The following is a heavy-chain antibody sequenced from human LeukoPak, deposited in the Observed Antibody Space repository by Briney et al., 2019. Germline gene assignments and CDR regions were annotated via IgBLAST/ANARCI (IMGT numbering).Heavy chain of an antibody. D-gene: IGHD5-12*01. CDR1: GFTFSNYG. CDR3: AKDPRGSYFDY. Sequence: PGGSLRLSCAASGFTFSNYGMHWVRQAPGKGLEWVSAISGSGGSTYYADSVKGRFTISRDNSKNTLYLQMNSLRAEDTAVYYCAKDPRGSYFDYWGQGTLVTVSS. J-gene: IGHJ4*02. CDR2: ISGSGGST. V-gene: IGHV3-23*01.